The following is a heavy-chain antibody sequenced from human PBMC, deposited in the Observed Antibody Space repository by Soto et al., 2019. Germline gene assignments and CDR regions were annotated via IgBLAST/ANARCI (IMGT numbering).Heavy chain of an antibody. CDR2: INPNSGGT. CDR1: GYTFTGYY. D-gene: IGHD4-17*01. V-gene: IGHV1-2*04. Sequence: QVQLVQSGAEVKKPGASVKVSCKASGYTFTGYYMHWVRQAPGQGLEWMGWINPNSGGTNYAQKFQGWVTMTRDTSISTAYMELSRLRSDDTAVYYCARDGLYGDGYYYYYMDVWGKGTTVTVSS. CDR3: ARDGLYGDGYYYYYMDV. J-gene: IGHJ6*03.